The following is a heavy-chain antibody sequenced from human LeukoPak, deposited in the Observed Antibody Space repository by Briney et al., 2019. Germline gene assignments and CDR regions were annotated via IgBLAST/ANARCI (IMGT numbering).Heavy chain of an antibody. Sequence: GGSLRLSCVISGFSFRNYWMHWVRQAPGRGLVWVSRLNSDETSATYADSVKGRFTISRDTAKNTLYLDMNSLRVEDTAVYYCARAPPTFLTQRFDPWGQGTLVTVSS. CDR1: GFSFRNYW. CDR2: LNSDETSA. CDR3: ARAPPTFLTQRFDP. J-gene: IGHJ5*02. D-gene: IGHD1-1*01. V-gene: IGHV3-74*03.